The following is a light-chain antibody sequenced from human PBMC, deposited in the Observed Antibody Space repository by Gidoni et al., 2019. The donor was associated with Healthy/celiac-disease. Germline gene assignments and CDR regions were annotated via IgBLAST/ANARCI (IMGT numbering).Light chain of an antibody. CDR1: SSDVGGYNY. J-gene: IGLJ3*02. V-gene: IGLV2-14*03. CDR2: DVS. Sequence: QSALTQPASVSGSPGPSITISCTGTSSDVGGYNYVSWYQQHPGKAPKLMIYDVSNRPSGVSNRFSGSKSGNTASLTIAGLQAEDEADYYGSSYTSSSPWVFGGGTKLTVL. CDR3: SSYTSSSPWV.